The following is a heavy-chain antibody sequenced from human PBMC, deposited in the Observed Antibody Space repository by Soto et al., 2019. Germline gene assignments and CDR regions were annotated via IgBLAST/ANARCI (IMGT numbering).Heavy chain of an antibody. CDR1: GFTFSNYA. V-gene: IGHV3-23*01. J-gene: IGHJ6*02. CDR3: ARPYDILTPGPYYYYGMDV. CDR2: IGSGGGTT. Sequence: GGSLRLSCAASGFTFSNYAMSWVRQAPGKGLEWVSGIGSGGGTTHLADSVKGRFTISRDNSKNTLYLQMNSLRAEDTAAYYCARPYDILTPGPYYYYGMDVWGQGTTVTVSS. D-gene: IGHD3-9*01.